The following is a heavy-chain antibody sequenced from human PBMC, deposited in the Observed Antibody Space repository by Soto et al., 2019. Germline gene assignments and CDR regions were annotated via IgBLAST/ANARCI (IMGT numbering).Heavy chain of an antibody. Sequence: ASVKVSCKASGDTFTSYGISWVRQAPGQGPEWMGWISGHNGNTNHPQSLQGRVTMPTDTSRNTAYMELRSLRSDDTAVYYCARHRFNYYDDTVYYYFDYWGQGTLVTVSS. J-gene: IGHJ4*02. CDR2: ISGHNGNT. CDR3: ARHRFNYYDDTVYYYFDY. CDR1: GDTFTSYG. D-gene: IGHD3-22*01. V-gene: IGHV1-18*04.